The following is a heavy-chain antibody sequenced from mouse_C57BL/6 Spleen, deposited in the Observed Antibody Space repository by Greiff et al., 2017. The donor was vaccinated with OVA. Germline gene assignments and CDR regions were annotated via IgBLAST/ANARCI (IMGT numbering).Heavy chain of an antibody. CDR3: ARDAGYDWYFDV. CDR1: GYSITSGYY. V-gene: IGHV3-6*01. D-gene: IGHD2-3*01. CDR2: ISYDGSN. J-gene: IGHJ1*03. Sequence: EVHLVESGPGLVKPSQSLSLTCSVTGYSITSGYYWNWIRQFPGNKLEWMGYISYDGSNNYNPSLKNRISITRDTSKNQFFLKLNSVTTEDTATYYCARDAGYDWYFDVWGTGTTVTVSS.